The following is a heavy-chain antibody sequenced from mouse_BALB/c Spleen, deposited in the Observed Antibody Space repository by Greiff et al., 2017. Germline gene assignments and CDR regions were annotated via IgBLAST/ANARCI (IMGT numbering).Heavy chain of an antibody. J-gene: IGHJ4*01. V-gene: IGHV5-4*02. CDR3: GRGVVRRSYSMDY. CDR2: ISDGGSYT. D-gene: IGHD1-1*01. CDR1: GFTFSDYY. Sequence: EVKLVESGGGLVKPGGSLKLSCAASGFTFSDYYMYWVRQTPEKRLEWVATISDGGSYTYYPDSVKGRFTISRDNAKNNLYLQMSSLKSEDTAVYYCGRGVVRRSYSMDYWGQGTSVTVSS.